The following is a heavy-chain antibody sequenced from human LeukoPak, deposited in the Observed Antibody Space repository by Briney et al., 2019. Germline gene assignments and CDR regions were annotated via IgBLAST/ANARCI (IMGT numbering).Heavy chain of an antibody. CDR2: INSDGSST. V-gene: IGHV3-74*01. J-gene: IGHJ4*02. CDR3: ASGGLRSFSVDY. Sequence: GSLRLSCAVSGFTFSSYWMHWVRQAPGKGLVWVSHINSDGSSTNYADSVKGRFTISRDNAKNTLYLQMNSLRAEDAAVYYCASGGLRSFSVDYWGQGTLVTVSS. CDR1: GFTFSSYW. D-gene: IGHD3-16*01.